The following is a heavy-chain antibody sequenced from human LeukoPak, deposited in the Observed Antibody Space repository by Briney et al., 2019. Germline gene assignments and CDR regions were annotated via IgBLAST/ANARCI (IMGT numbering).Heavy chain of an antibody. J-gene: IGHJ6*03. CDR2: ISSSSSTI. Sequence: SGGSLRLSCAASGFTFSSYSMNWVRQAPGKGLEWVSYISSSSSTIYYADSVKGRFTISRDNAKNSLYLQMNSLRAEDTAVYYCARDLAGYSSSSGEYYYYYMDVWGKGTTVTVSS. D-gene: IGHD6-6*01. CDR3: ARDLAGYSSSSGEYYYYYMDV. V-gene: IGHV3-48*01. CDR1: GFTFSSYS.